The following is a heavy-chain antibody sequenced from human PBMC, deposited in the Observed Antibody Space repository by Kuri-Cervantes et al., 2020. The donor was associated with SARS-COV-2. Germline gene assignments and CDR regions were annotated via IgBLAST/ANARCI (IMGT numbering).Heavy chain of an antibody. J-gene: IGHJ3*02. CDR1: GFTFDDYA. Sequence: GGSLRLSCAASGFTFDDYAMHWVRQAPGKGLEWVSLISWDGGSTYYADSVKGRFTISRDNAKNSLYLQMNSLRAEDTAVYYCARALLCSSTSCYTDAFDIWGQGTMVTVSS. V-gene: IGHV3-43D*03. D-gene: IGHD2-2*02. CDR3: ARALLCSSTSCYTDAFDI. CDR2: ISWDGGST.